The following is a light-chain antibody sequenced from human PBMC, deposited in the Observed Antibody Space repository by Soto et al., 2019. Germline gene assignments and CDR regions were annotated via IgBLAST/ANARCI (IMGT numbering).Light chain of an antibody. CDR2: AAS. V-gene: IGKV1-9*01. CDR3: QQLNSYPLT. Sequence: IQLTQSPSSLSASVGDRVTITCRASQGISSYLAWYQQKPGKAPKLLIYAASTFQSGVPSRFSGSGSGTDFTLTISSLQPEDFATYYCQQLNSYPLTVGGGTKVEIK. CDR1: QGISSY. J-gene: IGKJ4*01.